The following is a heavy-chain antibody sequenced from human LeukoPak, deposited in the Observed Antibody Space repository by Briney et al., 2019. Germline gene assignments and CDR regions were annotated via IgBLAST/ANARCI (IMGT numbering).Heavy chain of an antibody. V-gene: IGHV3-15*07. J-gene: IGHJ5*02. Sequence: PGGSLRLSCATSGFNFDNAWMNWVRQAPGKGPEWVGRIRSNSDGGAIDYAAPVKGRFALSRDDSKNTLYLQMNSLQTEDTAMYYCATDFYDSTWGQGTLVTVSS. CDR2: IRSNSDGGAI. CDR3: ATDFYDST. CDR1: GFNFDNAW. D-gene: IGHD2/OR15-2a*01.